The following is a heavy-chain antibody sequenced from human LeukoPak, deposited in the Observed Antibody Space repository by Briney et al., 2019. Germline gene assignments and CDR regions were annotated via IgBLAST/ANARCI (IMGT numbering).Heavy chain of an antibody. CDR3: ARVRRERGYSGYARLDY. CDR1: GFTYNTYA. D-gene: IGHD5-12*01. V-gene: IGHV3-66*02. J-gene: IGHJ4*02. Sequence: GGSLRLSCAASGFTYNTYAMSWVRQAPGKGLEWVSVIYSGGSTYYADSVKGRFTISRHNSKNTLYLQMNSLRAEDTAVYYCARVRRERGYSGYARLDYWGQGTLVTVSS. CDR2: IYSGGST.